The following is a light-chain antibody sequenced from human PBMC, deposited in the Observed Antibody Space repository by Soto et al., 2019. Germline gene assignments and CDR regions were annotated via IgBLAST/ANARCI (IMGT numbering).Light chain of an antibody. Sequence: EIVMTQSPATLSVSPGERATLSCRASQSVSSSLAWYQQKPGQAPRLLIYGASTRATGIPARFRGSGSGTEFTLTISILQSEDFAVYYCQQYNNWPWTFGQGTKVEIK. CDR2: GAS. J-gene: IGKJ1*01. CDR1: QSVSSS. CDR3: QQYNNWPWT. V-gene: IGKV3-15*01.